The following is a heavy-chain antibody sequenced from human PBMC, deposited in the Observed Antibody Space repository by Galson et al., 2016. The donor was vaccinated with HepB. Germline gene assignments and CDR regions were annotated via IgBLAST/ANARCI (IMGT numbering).Heavy chain of an antibody. J-gene: IGHJ4*02. CDR2: ISTFNGKT. V-gene: IGHV1-18*04. Sequence: SVKVSCKASGYMFISYGISWVRQAPGQGLEWMGWISTFNGKTDFARKFQGRVTMTTDTSTNTALMDLRSLRSDDTAVYYCARRHEYCPPVGCSVDYWGQGTLVTVSS. CDR1: GYMFISYG. CDR3: ARRHEYCPPVGCSVDY. D-gene: IGHD2/OR15-2a*01.